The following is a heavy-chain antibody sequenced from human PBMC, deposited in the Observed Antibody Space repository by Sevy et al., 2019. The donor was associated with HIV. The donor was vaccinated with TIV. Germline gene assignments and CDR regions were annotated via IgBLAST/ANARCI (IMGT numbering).Heavy chain of an antibody. CDR3: ARDLEFYDYGAYGPAFNPDY. Sequence: RGGSLRLSCAASGFTFSTYGMHWVRQAPGKGLEWLAVIWFDGSNEYYADSVKGRFTISRDIAKNTLHLQMNSLRAEDTAVYYCARDLEFYDYGAYGPAFNPDYWGRGTLVTVSS. CDR1: GFTFSTYG. V-gene: IGHV3-33*01. D-gene: IGHD4-17*01. J-gene: IGHJ4*02. CDR2: IWFDGSNE.